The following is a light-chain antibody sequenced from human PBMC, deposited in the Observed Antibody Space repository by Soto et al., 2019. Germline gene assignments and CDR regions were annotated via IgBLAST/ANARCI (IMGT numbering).Light chain of an antibody. CDR2: GAS. J-gene: IGKJ4*01. Sequence: EIVMTQSPATLSVSPGERATLSCRASQSVSSNLAWYQQKPGQAPMLHIYGASTRATGSPARFSGSGSGTEFTLTIRSLQSEDFAVYYCQQYNNWPQLTFGGGTKVEIK. CDR3: QQYNNWPQLT. CDR1: QSVSSN. V-gene: IGKV3-15*01.